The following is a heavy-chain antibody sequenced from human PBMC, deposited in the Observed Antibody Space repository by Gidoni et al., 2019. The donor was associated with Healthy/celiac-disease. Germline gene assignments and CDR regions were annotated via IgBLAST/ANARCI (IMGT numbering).Heavy chain of an antibody. CDR3: ARHCSYYYGSGSEPRYFDL. V-gene: IGHV4-59*08. Sequence: QVQLQESGPGLVQPSETPSLTCTVPGGSTSSYYWSWIRQPPGKGLEWIGYIYYSGSTNYNPSLKSRVTISVDTSNNQFSLKLSSVTAADTAVYYCARHCSYYYGSGSEPRYFDLWGRGTLVTVSS. CDR1: GGSTSSYY. J-gene: IGHJ2*01. D-gene: IGHD3-10*01. CDR2: IYYSGST.